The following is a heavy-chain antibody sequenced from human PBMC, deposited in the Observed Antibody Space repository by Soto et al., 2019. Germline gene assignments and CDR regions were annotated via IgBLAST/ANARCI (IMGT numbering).Heavy chain of an antibody. V-gene: IGHV3-30*03. CDR1: GFTFSSYG. J-gene: IGHJ6*02. D-gene: IGHD1-26*01. CDR2: ISYDGSNK. CDR3: ARGRELHYYGMDV. Sequence: GGSLRLSCAASGFTFSSYGMHWVRQAPGKGLEWVAVISYDGSNKYYADSVKGRFTISRDNSKNTLYLQMSSLRAEDTAVYYCARGRELHYYGMDVWGQGTTVTVS.